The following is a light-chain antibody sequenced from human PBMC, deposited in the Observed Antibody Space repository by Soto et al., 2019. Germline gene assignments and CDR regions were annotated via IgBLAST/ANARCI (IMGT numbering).Light chain of an antibody. J-gene: IGLJ1*01. CDR3: CSYAGSSTFLYV. V-gene: IGLV2-23*03. CDR2: EGS. CDR1: SSDVGSYNL. Sequence: QSALTHPASVSGSPGQSITISCTGTSSDVGSYNLVSWYQQHPGKAPKLMIYEGSKRPSGVSNRFSGSKSGNTASLTISGLQAEDEADYYCCSYAGSSTFLYVFGTGTKLTVL.